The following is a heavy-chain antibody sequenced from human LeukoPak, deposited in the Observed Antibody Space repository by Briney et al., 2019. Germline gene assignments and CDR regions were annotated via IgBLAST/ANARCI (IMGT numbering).Heavy chain of an antibody. D-gene: IGHD3-10*01. J-gene: IGHJ4*02. Sequence: GESLKISCKGSGYSFTGYWISWVRQMPGKGLEWMGIIYPGDSDTRYSPSFQGQVTISADKSISTAYLQWSSLEASDTAMYYCARYMRGHGEMKGRYYFDFWGQGTLVTVSS. CDR2: IYPGDSDT. CDR1: GYSFTGYW. V-gene: IGHV5-51*01. CDR3: ARYMRGHGEMKGRYYFDF.